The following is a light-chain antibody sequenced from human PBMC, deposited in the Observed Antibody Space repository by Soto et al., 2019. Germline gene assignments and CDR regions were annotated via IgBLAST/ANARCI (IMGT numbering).Light chain of an antibody. CDR3: ATWDDSLNGFWV. CDR2: ADN. CDR1: SSNVGSNT. V-gene: IGLV1-44*01. Sequence: QLVLTQSPSASATPGQRITISCSGSSSNVGSNTVNWYQQVSGTAPKLLIYADNRRPSGVPDRFSGSKSGTSASLAISGLQSEDEAHYYCATWDDSLNGFWVFGGGTQLTVL. J-gene: IGLJ3*02.